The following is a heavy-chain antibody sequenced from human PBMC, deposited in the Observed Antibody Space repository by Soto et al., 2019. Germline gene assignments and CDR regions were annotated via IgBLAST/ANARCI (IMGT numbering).Heavy chain of an antibody. CDR1: GGSFSGYY. CDR3: ARKGPGYYYYYMDV. Sequence: SETLSLTCAVYGGSFSGYYWSWIRQPPGKGLEWIGEINHSGSTNYNPSLKSRVTISVDTSKNQFSLKLSSVTAADTAVYYCARKGPGYYYYYMDVWGKGTTVTVSS. CDR2: INHSGST. V-gene: IGHV4-34*01. J-gene: IGHJ6*03.